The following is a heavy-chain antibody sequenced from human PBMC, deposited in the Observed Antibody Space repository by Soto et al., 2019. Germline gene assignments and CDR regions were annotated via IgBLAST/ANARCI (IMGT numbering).Heavy chain of an antibody. CDR3: ARDKITGLFDY. CDR2: INHSGST. V-gene: IGHV4-34*01. Sequence: QVQLQQWGAGLLKPSETLSLTCAVYGGSFSGYYWTWIRQPPGTGLEWIGEINHSGSTNYNPSLKSRLTFSVDTSKNQFSLKITSVTAAYPAVYDCARDKITGLFDYRGEGTLVTVSS. CDR1: GGSFSGYY. D-gene: IGHD2-8*02. J-gene: IGHJ4*02.